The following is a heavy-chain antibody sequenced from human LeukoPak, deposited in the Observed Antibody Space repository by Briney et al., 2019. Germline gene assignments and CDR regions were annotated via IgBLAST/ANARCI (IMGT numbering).Heavy chain of an antibody. J-gene: IGHJ4*02. D-gene: IGHD3-16*02. CDR2: IYYSGYT. V-gene: IGHV4-59*01. CDR3: ARGLGFYDYVWGSHRYTPYYFDY. Sequence: SETLSLTCIVSGGSISSYYWNWIRQPPRKGLECIGYIYYSGYTNYNPSLKSRVTISVDTSKNQFSLKLSSVTAADTAVYYCARGLGFYDYVWGSHRYTPYYFDYWGQGTLVTVSS. CDR1: GGSISSYY.